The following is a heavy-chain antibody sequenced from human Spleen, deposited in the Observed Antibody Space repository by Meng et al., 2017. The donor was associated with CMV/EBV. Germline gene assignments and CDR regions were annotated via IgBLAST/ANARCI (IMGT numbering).Heavy chain of an antibody. V-gene: IGHV3-53*01. J-gene: IGHJ4*02. Sequence: GESLKISCAASGFTVSSNYMSWVRQAPGKGLEWVSIIYSCGSTYYADSVKGRFTISRDTSKNTLCLQVNSLRADDTAVYYCAKDRVVEVAGHYFDYWGQGTLVTVSS. CDR1: GFTVSSNY. CDR3: AKDRVVEVAGHYFDY. D-gene: IGHD6-19*01. CDR2: IYSCGST.